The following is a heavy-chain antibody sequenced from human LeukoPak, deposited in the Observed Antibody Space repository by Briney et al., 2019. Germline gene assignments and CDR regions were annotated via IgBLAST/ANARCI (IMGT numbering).Heavy chain of an antibody. J-gene: IGHJ5*02. CDR1: GFTVSSNY. CDR3: ARSKFP. CDR2: ITSSGTTI. Sequence: GGSLRLSCAASGFTVSSNYMSWVRQAPGKGLEWVSHITSSGTTIYYADSVKGRFTISRDNAKNSVYLQMNSLRVEDTAVYYCARSKFPWGQGTLVTVSS. V-gene: IGHV3-11*04.